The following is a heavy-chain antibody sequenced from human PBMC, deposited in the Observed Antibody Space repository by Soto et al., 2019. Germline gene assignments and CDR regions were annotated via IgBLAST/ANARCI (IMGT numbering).Heavy chain of an antibody. CDR3: ASTLVVPAAIPY. CDR2: IYHSGST. D-gene: IGHD2-2*01. CDR1: GGSISSGGYS. J-gene: IGHJ4*02. V-gene: IGHV4-30-2*01. Sequence: PSETLSLTCAVSGGSISSGGYSWSWIRQPPGKGLEWIGYIYHSGSTYYNPSLKSRVTISVDRSKNQFSLKLSSVTAADTAVYYCASTLVVPAAIPYWGQGTLVTVSS.